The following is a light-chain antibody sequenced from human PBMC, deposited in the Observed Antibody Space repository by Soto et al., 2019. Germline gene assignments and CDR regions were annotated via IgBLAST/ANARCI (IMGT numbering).Light chain of an antibody. CDR3: SSYTISNTGV. Sequence: QSALTQPASVSGSPGQSITISCTGTSSDIGRYNYVAWFQQHPGKAPKLIIFDVSNRPPGVSSRFSGSKSGNTASLTISGLQAEDEADYYCSSYTISNTGVFGGGTKLTVL. J-gene: IGLJ3*02. CDR1: SSDIGRYNY. V-gene: IGLV2-14*03. CDR2: DVS.